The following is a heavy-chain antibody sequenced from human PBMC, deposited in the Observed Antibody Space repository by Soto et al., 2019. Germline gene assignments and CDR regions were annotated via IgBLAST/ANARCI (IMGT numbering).Heavy chain of an antibody. CDR1: GFSLSTSGVG. Sequence: QITLKESGPTLVKPTQTLTLTCTFSGFSLSTSGVGVGWLRQPPGKALEWLALIYWNDDEHYIPSLKSRLTITYDTSKNQVVLTMTNMDPVDTATYYCAHKSITFFGVPWDVCGQGTTVTVSS. CDR3: AHKSITFFGVPWDV. CDR2: IYWNDDE. V-gene: IGHV2-5*01. J-gene: IGHJ6*02. D-gene: IGHD3-3*01.